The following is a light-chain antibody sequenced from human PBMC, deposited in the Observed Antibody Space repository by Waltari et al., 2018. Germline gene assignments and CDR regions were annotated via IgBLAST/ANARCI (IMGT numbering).Light chain of an antibody. CDR3: CSYAGSGTYV. J-gene: IGLJ1*01. V-gene: IGLV2-23*02. Sequence: QAALTQPASVSGSPGQSITISCSGTTSDVGNYKFVSWYQKHPGKAPKLMIHEVSQRPSGVSDRFSGSRSGNTASLTISGLQAEDEADYYCCSYAGSGTYVFGGVTKVTVL. CDR2: EVS. CDR1: TSDVGNYKF.